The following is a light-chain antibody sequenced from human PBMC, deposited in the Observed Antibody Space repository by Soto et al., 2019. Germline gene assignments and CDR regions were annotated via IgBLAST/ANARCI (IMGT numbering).Light chain of an antibody. CDR3: QQYNDWWK. J-gene: IGKJ1*01. V-gene: IGKV3-15*01. CDR2: GAS. CDR1: QSVSNN. Sequence: EIVMTQSPATPSVSPGERATLSCRASQSVSNNLAWYQQKPGQAPRLLIYGASTRATGIPARFSGSGSGTEFTLTISSLQSEDFAVYYCQQYNDWWKFGKGTKVDI.